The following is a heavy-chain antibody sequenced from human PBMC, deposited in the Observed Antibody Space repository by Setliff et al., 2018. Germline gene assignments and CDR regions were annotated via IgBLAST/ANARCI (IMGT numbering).Heavy chain of an antibody. CDR1: GYTFTSHY. CDR2: ISVYNGDT. D-gene: IGHD5-18*01. V-gene: IGHV1-18*04. Sequence: ASVKVSCKASGYTFTSHYMHWVRQAPGQGLEWVGWISVYNGDTNYAQKFQGRVTLTTDTSTSTAYMELRSLTSDDSAFYYCARAPSVELVTIRTNSWFTYWGQGTQVTVSS. J-gene: IGHJ4*02. CDR3: ARAPSVELVTIRTNSWFTY.